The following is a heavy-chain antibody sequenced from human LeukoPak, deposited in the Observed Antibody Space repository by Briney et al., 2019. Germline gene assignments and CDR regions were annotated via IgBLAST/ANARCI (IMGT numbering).Heavy chain of an antibody. V-gene: IGHV3-21*01. CDR3: ARVEAPPDTIVVVPAAMDY. CDR1: GFTFSSYS. Sequence: GGSLRLSCAASGFTFSSYSMNWVRQAPGKGLEWASSISSSSSYIYYADSVKGRFTISRDNAKNSLYLQMNSLRAEDTAVYYCARVEAPPDTIVVVPAAMDYWGQGTLVTVSS. D-gene: IGHD2-2*01. CDR2: ISSSSSYI. J-gene: IGHJ4*02.